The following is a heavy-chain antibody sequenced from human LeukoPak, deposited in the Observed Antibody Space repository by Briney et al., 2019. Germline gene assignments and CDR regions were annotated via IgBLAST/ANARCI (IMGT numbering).Heavy chain of an antibody. D-gene: IGHD2-15*01. CDR3: ARYLNAGYCSGGSCYARRGNAFDI. CDR2: ISYDGSNK. V-gene: IGHV3-30-3*01. Sequence: QPGRSLRLSCAASGFTFSSYAMHWVRQAPGKGLEWVAVISYDGSNKYYADSVKGRFTISRDNSKNTLYLQMNSLRAEDTAVYYCARYLNAGYCSGGSCYARRGNAFDIWGQGTMVTVSS. J-gene: IGHJ3*02. CDR1: GFTFSSYA.